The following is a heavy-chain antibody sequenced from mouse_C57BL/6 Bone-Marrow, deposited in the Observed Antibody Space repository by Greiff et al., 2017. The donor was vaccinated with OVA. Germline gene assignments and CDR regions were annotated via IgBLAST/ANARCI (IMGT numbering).Heavy chain of an antibody. CDR2: IWSGGST. J-gene: IGHJ4*01. V-gene: IGHV2-4*01. Sequence: QVQLKESGPGLVQPSQSLSITCTVSGFSLTSYGVHWVRQPPGKGLEWLGVIWSGGSTDYNAAFISRLSISKDNSKSQVFFKMNSLQADDTAIYYCAKMEGTLYAMDYWGQGTSVTVSS. CDR1: GFSLTSYG. D-gene: IGHD3-3*01. CDR3: AKMEGTLYAMDY.